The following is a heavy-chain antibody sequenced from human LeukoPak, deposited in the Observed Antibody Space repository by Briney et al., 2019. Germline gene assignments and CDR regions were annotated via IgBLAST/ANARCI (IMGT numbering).Heavy chain of an antibody. CDR3: ARVPQYSDAPFDY. CDR1: GGSISSYY. J-gene: IGHJ4*02. Sequence: SETLSLTCTVSGGSISSYYWSWIRQPPGKGLEWIGYIYYSGSTNYNPSLKSRVTISVDTSKNQFSLKPSSVTAADTAVYYCARVPQYSDAPFDYWGQGTLVTVSS. D-gene: IGHD2/OR15-2a*01. V-gene: IGHV4-59*01. CDR2: IYYSGST.